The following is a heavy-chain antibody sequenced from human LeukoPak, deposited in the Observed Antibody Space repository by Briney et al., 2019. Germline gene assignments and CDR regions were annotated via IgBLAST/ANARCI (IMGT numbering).Heavy chain of an antibody. CDR1: GFTFSSYA. Sequence: GGSLRLSCAASGFTFSSYAMSWVRQAPGKGLEWVSAISGSGGSTYYADSVKGRFTISRDNSKNTLYLQMNGLRAEDTAVYYCAKDSIIAVAGTGVDWGQGTLVTVSS. CDR3: AKDSIIAVAGTGVD. CDR2: ISGSGGST. J-gene: IGHJ4*02. V-gene: IGHV3-23*01. D-gene: IGHD6-19*01.